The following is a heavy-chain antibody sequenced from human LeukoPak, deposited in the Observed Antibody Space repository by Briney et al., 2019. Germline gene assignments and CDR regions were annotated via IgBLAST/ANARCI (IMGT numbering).Heavy chain of an antibody. J-gene: IGHJ3*02. Sequence: PSETLSLTCTVSGASISSTSYYWGWIRQPPGKGLEWIGSIYYSGSTYYNPSLKSRVTVSVDTSKNQFSLKLSSLTAADTAVYYCARGYRITIFGVVTPRGAFDIWGQGTMVTVSS. CDR3: ARGYRITIFGVVTPRGAFDI. CDR1: GASISSTSYY. CDR2: IYYSGST. V-gene: IGHV4-39*01. D-gene: IGHD3-3*01.